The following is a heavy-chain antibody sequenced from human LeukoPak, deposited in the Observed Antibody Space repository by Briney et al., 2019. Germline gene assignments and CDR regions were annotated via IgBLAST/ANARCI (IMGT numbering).Heavy chain of an antibody. CDR1: GFNFNDAW. CDR2: LKSKGSGETA. V-gene: IGHV3-15*01. J-gene: IGHJ4*02. CDR3: SWELDVSFGRRLES. Sequence: PGGSLSLSCATSGFNFNDAWMSWVRQAPGGGLEWVGRLKSKGSGETADYGAAVKGRFTISRDDSKSTLYLQMNSLKNEDTAVYFCSWELDVSFGRRLESWGQGTLVTVAS. D-gene: IGHD1-1*01.